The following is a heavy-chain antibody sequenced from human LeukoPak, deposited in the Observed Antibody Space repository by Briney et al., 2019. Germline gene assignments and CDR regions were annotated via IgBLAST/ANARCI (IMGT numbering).Heavy chain of an antibody. CDR3: ARDGFVGAADY. D-gene: IGHD6-13*01. CDR1: EFIFSGYW. J-gene: IGHJ4*02. V-gene: IGHV3-7*01. CDR2: IKQDGSEK. Sequence: GGSLRLSCAASEFIFSGYWMNWVRQAPGKGLEWVANIKQDGSEKQYVDSVRGRFTISRDNAKNSLYLQMNSLRVEDTAVYYCARDGFVGAADYWGQGTLVTVSP.